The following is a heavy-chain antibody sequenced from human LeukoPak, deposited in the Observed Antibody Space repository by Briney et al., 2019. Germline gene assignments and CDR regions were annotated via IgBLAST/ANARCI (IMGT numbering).Heavy chain of an antibody. CDR3: ARVGYYDSSGYYY. V-gene: IGHV1-2*02. Sequence: ASVKVSCKASGYSFIGHYMHWVRQAPGQGLEWMGWINPNSGGTNYAQKFQGRVTMTRDTSISTAYMELSRLRSDDTAVYYCARVGYYDSSGYYYWGQGTLVTVSS. CDR2: INPNSGGT. CDR1: GYSFIGHY. D-gene: IGHD3-22*01. J-gene: IGHJ4*02.